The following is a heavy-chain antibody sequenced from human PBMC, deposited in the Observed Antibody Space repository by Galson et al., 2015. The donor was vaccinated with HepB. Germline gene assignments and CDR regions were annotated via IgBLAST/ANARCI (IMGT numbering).Heavy chain of an antibody. CDR3: ARDARNYCTGGVCYLNSWSDP. D-gene: IGHD2-8*02. CDR1: GYTFTTSA. V-gene: IGHV1-3*01. J-gene: IGHJ5*02. Sequence: SVKVSCKASGYTFTTSAMHWVRQAPGQRLEWMGWISAGNGDTNYAQEFQGRVTITRDTSASTAYMELSSLRSEDTAVYYCARDARNYCTGGVCYLNSWSDPWGQGTLVTVSS. CDR2: ISAGNGDT.